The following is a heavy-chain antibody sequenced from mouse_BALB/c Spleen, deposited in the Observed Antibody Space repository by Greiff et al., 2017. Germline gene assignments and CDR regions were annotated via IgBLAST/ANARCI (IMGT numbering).Heavy chain of an antibody. CDR1: GFSLTSYG. CDR2: IWAGGST. CDR3: ARAPNYYGSSYAMDY. Sequence: VKVEESGPGLVAPSQSLSITCTVSGFSLTSYGVHWVRQPPGKGLEWLGVIWAGGSTNYNSALMSRLSISKDNSKSQVFLKMNSLQTDDTAMYYCARAPNYYGSSYAMDYWGQGTSVTVSS. D-gene: IGHD1-1*01. V-gene: IGHV2-9*02. J-gene: IGHJ4*01.